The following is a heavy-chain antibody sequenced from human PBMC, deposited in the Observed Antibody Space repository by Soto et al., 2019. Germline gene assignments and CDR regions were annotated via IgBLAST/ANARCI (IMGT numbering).Heavy chain of an antibody. Sequence: QVQLVQSGAEVKKPGSSVKVSCKASGGTFSSYAISWVRQAPGQGLEWMGGIIPIFGTANYAQKFQGRVTITAHESTGTAYLELSSLSSEDTAVYYCAITPTVDYTPGYWFDPWGQGTLVTVSS. CDR1: GGTFSSYA. J-gene: IGHJ5*02. CDR3: AITPTVDYTPGYWFDP. CDR2: IIPIFGTA. D-gene: IGHD4-4*01. V-gene: IGHV1-69*01.